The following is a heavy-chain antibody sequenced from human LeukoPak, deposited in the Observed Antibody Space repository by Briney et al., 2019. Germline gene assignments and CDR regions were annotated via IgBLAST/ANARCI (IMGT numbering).Heavy chain of an antibody. J-gene: IGHJ4*02. CDR1: GGSFSGYY. Sequence: SETLSLTCAVYGGSFSGYYWTWIRQPPGKGLEWIGEINHSGSTNYNPSLKSRVTISVDPSKNQFSLKLSSVTAADTAVYYRASAYYNILTGYYMDYWGQGTLVTVSS. V-gene: IGHV4-34*01. D-gene: IGHD3-9*01. CDR2: INHSGST. CDR3: ASAYYNILTGYYMDY.